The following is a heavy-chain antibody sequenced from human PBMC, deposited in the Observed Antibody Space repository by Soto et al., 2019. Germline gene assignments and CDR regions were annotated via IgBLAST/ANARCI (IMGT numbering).Heavy chain of an antibody. J-gene: IGHJ4*02. V-gene: IGHV2-5*02. CDR1: GFSLSTRGVG. CDR2: IYWDDDK. Sequence: QITLKESGPTLVKPTQTLTLTCTFSGFSLSTRGVGVGWIRQPPGKALEWLALIYWDDDKRYSPSLKTRLTFTKDTSKNQVSLTLTNLDPLDTPTFSLAQMGVSGWFAFWGQGTLVTVSS. D-gene: IGHD3-10*01. CDR3: AQMGVSGWFAF.